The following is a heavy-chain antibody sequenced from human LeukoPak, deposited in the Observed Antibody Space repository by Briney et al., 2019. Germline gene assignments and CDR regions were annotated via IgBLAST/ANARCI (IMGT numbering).Heavy chain of an antibody. CDR2: ISGSGGST. J-gene: IGHJ4*02. CDR1: GITLINYG. V-gene: IGHV3-23*01. Sequence: GGSLRLSCAVSGITLINYGMSWVRQAPGEGLEWVAGISGSGGSTNYADSVKGRFTISRDNPKNTLYLQMNSLRAEDTAVYYCARRQGYGTAPYDYRGQGTLVTVSS. CDR3: ARRQGYGTAPYDY. D-gene: IGHD5-12*01.